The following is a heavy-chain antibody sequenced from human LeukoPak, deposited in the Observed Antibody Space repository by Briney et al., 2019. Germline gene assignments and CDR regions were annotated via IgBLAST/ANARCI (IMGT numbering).Heavy chain of an antibody. V-gene: IGHV4-30-2*01. D-gene: IGHD3-22*01. CDR3: ARDPKTPYYDSSGPLDY. Sequence: SQTLSLTCTVSGGSISSGGYYWSWIRQPPGKGLEWIGYIYHSGSTYYNPSLKSRVTISVDRSKDQFSLKLSSVTAADTAVYYCARDPKTPYYDSSGPLDYWGQGTLVTVSS. J-gene: IGHJ4*02. CDR1: GGSISSGGYY. CDR2: IYHSGST.